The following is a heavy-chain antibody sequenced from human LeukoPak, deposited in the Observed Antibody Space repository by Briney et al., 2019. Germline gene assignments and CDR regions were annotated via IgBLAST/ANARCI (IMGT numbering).Heavy chain of an antibody. V-gene: IGHV3-66*01. CDR3: ASRDYYDSSGYYDAFDI. Sequence: GGSLRLSCAASGFTFNTYAMSWVRQAPGKGLEWVSVIYSGGSTYYADSVKGRFTISRDNSKNTLYLQMNSLRAEDTAVYYCASRDYYDSSGYYDAFDIWGQGTKVTVSS. D-gene: IGHD3-22*01. CDR2: IYSGGST. J-gene: IGHJ3*02. CDR1: GFTFNTYA.